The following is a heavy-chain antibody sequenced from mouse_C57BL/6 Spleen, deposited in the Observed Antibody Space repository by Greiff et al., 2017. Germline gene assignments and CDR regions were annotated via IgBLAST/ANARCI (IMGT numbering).Heavy chain of an antibody. CDR1: GYTFTDYY. CDR2: INPNNGGT. D-gene: IGHD1-1*01. J-gene: IGHJ1*03. CDR3: ARSVITTVVATSDWYFDV. Sequence: EVQLQQSGPELVKPGASVKISCKASGYTFTDYYMNWVKQSHGKSLEWIGDINPNNGGTSYNQKFKGKATLTVDKSSSTAYMELRSLTSEDSAVYYCARSVITTVVATSDWYFDVWGTGTTVTVSS. V-gene: IGHV1-26*01.